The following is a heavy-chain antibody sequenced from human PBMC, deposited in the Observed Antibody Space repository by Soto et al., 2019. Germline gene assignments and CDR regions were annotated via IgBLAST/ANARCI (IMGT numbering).Heavy chain of an antibody. V-gene: IGHV1-69*01. Sequence: QVQLVQSGAEVKKPGSSVKVSCTASGGTFSSYANSWVRQAPGQGLEWMGGIIPLFGTANYAQKFQGRVTMTADESTSTAYMELSSLRSEDTAVYYCARGIAVAGHDAFDIWGQGTMVTVSS. D-gene: IGHD6-19*01. CDR2: IIPLFGTA. CDR3: ARGIAVAGHDAFDI. J-gene: IGHJ3*02. CDR1: GGTFSSYA.